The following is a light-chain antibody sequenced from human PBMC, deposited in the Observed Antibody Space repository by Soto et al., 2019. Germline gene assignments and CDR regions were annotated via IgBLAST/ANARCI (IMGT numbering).Light chain of an antibody. CDR2: EVS. Sequence: QSVLTQPASVSGSPGQSITISCTGTSNDVGDYNYVSWYQQHPGKAPKLMIYEVSHRPSGVSARFSASKSGNTASLTISGLQAEDEAAYYCSSYTTSSFYVFGTGTKLTVL. J-gene: IGLJ1*01. CDR3: SSYTTSSFYV. V-gene: IGLV2-14*01. CDR1: SNDVGDYNY.